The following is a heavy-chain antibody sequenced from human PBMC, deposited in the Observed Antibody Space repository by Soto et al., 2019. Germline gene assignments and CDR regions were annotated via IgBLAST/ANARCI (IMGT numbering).Heavy chain of an antibody. V-gene: IGHV1-18*01. J-gene: IGHJ6*02. Sequence: QVQLVQSGGEVKKPGASVKVSCKTSGYSFTTYGISWVRQAPGQGLEWMGWISGYNGNTHYAQKFQGRVPMTTDTSTSTAYMELRSLRSDDTAAYYCAREGPAPYYYYGRDVWAQGTTVTVSS. CDR3: AREGPAPYYYYGRDV. CDR2: ISGYNGNT. CDR1: GYSFTTYG.